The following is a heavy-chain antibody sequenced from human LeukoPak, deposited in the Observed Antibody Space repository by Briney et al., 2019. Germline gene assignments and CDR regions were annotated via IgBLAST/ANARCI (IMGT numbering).Heavy chain of an antibody. CDR2: FDPEDGET. CDR3: RQNGGSSWYYLDY. J-gene: IGHJ4*02. CDR1: GYTLTEVS. D-gene: IGHD6-13*01. V-gene: IGHV1-24*01. Sequence: ASVKVSCTVSGYTLTEVSMHWVRQAPGKGLEWMGGFDPEDGETIYAQKFQGRVTMTEDTSTDTAYMELSSLRSEDTAVYYCRQNGGSSWYYLDYWGQGTLVTVSS.